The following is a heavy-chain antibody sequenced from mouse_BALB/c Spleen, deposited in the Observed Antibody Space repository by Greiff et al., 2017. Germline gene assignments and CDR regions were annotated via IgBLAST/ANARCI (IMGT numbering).Heavy chain of an antibody. Sequence: HVQLKESGPGLVAPSQSLSITCTVSGFSLTSYGVHWVRQPPGKGLEWLGVIWAGGSTNYNSALMSRLSISKDNSKSQVFLKMNSLQTDDTAMYYCARVDYRYDLGYYAMDYWGQGTSVTVSS. D-gene: IGHD2-14*01. CDR3: ARVDYRYDLGYYAMDY. CDR2: IWAGGST. CDR1: GFSLTSYG. V-gene: IGHV2-9*02. J-gene: IGHJ4*01.